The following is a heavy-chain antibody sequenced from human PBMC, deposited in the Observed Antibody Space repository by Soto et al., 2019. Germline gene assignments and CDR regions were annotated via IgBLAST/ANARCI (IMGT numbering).Heavy chain of an antibody. Sequence: GGSLRLSCAASGFTFDDYARHWVRQAPGKGLEWVSGISWNSGSIGYADSVKGRFTISRDNAKNSLYLQMNSLRAEDTALYYCAKDRGYSGYDLGYYFDYWGQGTLVTVSS. CDR3: AKDRGYSGYDLGYYFDY. CDR1: GFTFDDYA. CDR2: ISWNSGSI. D-gene: IGHD5-12*01. V-gene: IGHV3-9*01. J-gene: IGHJ4*02.